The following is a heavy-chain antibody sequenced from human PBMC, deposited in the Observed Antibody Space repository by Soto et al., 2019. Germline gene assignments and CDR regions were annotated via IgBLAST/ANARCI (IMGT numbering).Heavy chain of an antibody. V-gene: IGHV4-31*03. CDR1: GASISSGVYY. J-gene: IGHJ4*01. D-gene: IGHD4-17*01. CDR3: AGAVNDYGSRGYRTSYFDY. Sequence: SETLSLTCTVSGASISSGVYYWTWIRQHPGKGLEWIGYIESSGSTFFNPSLKSRVAISVDPSKSHFSLNLNSVTAADTAIYYCAGAVNDYGSRGYRTSYFDYWGHGTLVTVS. CDR2: IESSGST.